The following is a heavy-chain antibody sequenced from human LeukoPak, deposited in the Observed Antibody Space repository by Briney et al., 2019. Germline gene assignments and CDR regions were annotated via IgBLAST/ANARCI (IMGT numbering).Heavy chain of an antibody. CDR3: AKDQGGATDCLDY. J-gene: IGHJ4*02. CDR1: EFTFSSYN. D-gene: IGHD1-26*01. Sequence: PGRSLRLSCAASEFTFSSYNMNWVRQAPGKGLEWVSAITGGGDTTYYADSVKGRFTISRDNSKNTLYLQMNNLRAEDTAVYYCAKDQGGATDCLDYWGQGTLVTVSS. CDR2: ITGGGDTT. V-gene: IGHV3-23*01.